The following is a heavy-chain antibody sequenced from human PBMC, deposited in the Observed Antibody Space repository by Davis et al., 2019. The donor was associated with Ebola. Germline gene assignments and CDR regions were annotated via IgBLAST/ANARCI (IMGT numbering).Heavy chain of an antibody. J-gene: IGHJ4*02. V-gene: IGHV3-30*12. CDR1: GFTFSSYG. Sequence: GESLKISYAASGFTFSSYGMHWVRQAPGKGLEWVAVISYDGSNKYYADSVKGRFTISRDNSKNTLYLQMNSLRAEDTAVYYCAKAYDYWGQGTLVTVSS. CDR3: AKAYDY. CDR2: ISYDGSNK.